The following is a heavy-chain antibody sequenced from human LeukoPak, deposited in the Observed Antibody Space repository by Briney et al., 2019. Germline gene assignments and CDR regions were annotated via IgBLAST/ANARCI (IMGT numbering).Heavy chain of an antibody. V-gene: IGHV4-34*01. CDR1: GGSFSGYY. D-gene: IGHD3-22*01. CDR2: INHSGST. J-gene: IGHJ5*02. CDR3: ARGHYYDSSGYFRDSWEFDP. Sequence: KTSETLSLTCAVYGGSFSGYYWSWIRQPPGKGLEWIGEINHSGSTNYNPSLKSRVTISVDTSKNQFSLKLSSVTAADTAVYYCARGHYYDSSGYFRDSWEFDPWGQGTLVTVSS.